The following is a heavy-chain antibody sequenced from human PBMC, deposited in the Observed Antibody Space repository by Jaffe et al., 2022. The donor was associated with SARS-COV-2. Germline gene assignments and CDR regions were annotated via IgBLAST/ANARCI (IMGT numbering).Heavy chain of an antibody. D-gene: IGHD2-15*01. Sequence: QVQLQESGPGLVKPSETLSLTCTVSGGSISSYYWSWIRQPPGKGLEWIGYIYYSGSTNYNPSLKSRVTISVDTSKNQFSLKLSSVTAADTAVYYCARGQLGYCSGGSCFNWFDPWGQGTLVTVSS. J-gene: IGHJ5*02. CDR2: IYYSGST. CDR3: ARGQLGYCSGGSCFNWFDP. V-gene: IGHV4-59*01. CDR1: GGSISSYY.